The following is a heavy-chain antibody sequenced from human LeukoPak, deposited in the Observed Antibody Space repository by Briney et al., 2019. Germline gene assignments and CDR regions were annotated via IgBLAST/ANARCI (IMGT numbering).Heavy chain of an antibody. D-gene: IGHD5-24*01. J-gene: IGHJ4*02. CDR3: ARDSSRGGYNPYFLDY. CDR1: GGTFSSYA. V-gene: IGHV1-69*13. CDR2: IIPIFGTA. Sequence: VASVKVSCKASGGTFSSYAISWVRQAPGQGLEWMGGIIPIFGTANYAQKFQDRVTITADESTSTAYMELSSLRSEDTAVYYCARDSSRGGYNPYFLDYWGQGTLVTVSS.